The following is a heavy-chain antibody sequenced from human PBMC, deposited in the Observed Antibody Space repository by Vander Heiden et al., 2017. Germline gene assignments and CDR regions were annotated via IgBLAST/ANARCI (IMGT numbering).Heavy chain of an antibody. D-gene: IGHD4-17*01. Sequence: EVQLVESGGGLIQPGESLKLSCAASGFTFTGFGIHWVRQASGKGLEWIGRIRNQANNYATSYAASVKGRFTISRDDSKNTAYLQMNSLKAEDTAMYYCTRLKDYGDYVTDYWGQGTLVTVSS. CDR3: TRLKDYGDYVTDY. CDR1: GFTFTGFG. V-gene: IGHV3-73*02. CDR2: IRNQANNYAT. J-gene: IGHJ4*02.